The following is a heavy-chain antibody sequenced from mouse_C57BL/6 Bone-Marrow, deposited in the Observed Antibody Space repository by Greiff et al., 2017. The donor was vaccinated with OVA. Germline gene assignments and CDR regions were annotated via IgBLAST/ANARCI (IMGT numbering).Heavy chain of an antibody. D-gene: IGHD2-1*01. CDR2: IDPNSGGT. CDR1: GYTFTSYW. CDR3: ARCYGNTPYAMDD. J-gene: IGHJ4*01. Sequence: VKQSCKASGYTFTSYWMHWVKQRPGRGLEWIGRIDPNSGGTKYNEKFKSKATLTVDKPSSTAYMQLSSLTSEDSAVYYCARCYGNTPYAMDDWGQGTSVTVSS. V-gene: IGHV1-72*01.